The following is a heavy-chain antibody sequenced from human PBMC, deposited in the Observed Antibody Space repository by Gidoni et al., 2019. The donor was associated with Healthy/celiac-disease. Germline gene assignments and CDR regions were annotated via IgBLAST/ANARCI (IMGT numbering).Heavy chain of an antibody. Sequence: EVQLVESGGGLVQPGGSLRLSCSASGFPFSRYAMHWVRQAPGKGLEYVSAISSNGGSTYYADSVKGRFTISRDNSKNTLYLQMSSLRAEDTAVYYCVKEDYYDSSGYYRYFDYWGQGTLVTVSS. CDR1: GFPFSRYA. CDR3: VKEDYYDSSGYYRYFDY. D-gene: IGHD3-22*01. CDR2: ISSNGGST. V-gene: IGHV3-64D*06. J-gene: IGHJ4*02.